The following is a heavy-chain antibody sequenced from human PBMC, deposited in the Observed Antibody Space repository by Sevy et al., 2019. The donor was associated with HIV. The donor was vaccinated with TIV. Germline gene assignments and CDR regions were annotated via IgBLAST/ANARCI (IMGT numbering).Heavy chain of an antibody. CDR1: GGTFSTYI. CDR3: ARLYPCGGACYYFDY. V-gene: IGHV1-69*13. Sequence: ASVKVSCKASGGTFSTYIISWVRQAPGQGLEWMGGIIASAGNANYAQNFQGRVTFTADESTSTAYMQMSSLRSEYRAIYLCARLYPCGGACYYFDYWGQGTLVTVSS. D-gene: IGHD2-21*02. J-gene: IGHJ4*02. CDR2: IIASAGNA.